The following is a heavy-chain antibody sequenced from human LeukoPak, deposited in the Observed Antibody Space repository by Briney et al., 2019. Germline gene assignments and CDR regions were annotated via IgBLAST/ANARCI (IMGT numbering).Heavy chain of an antibody. CDR2: ISSSGSTI. Sequence: PGGSLRLSCAASGFTFSDYYMSWIRQAPGKGLEWVSYISSSGSTIYYADSVKGRFTISRDNAKNSLYLQMNSLRAEDTAVYFCTTDRGITTKLLFDSWGQGTPVTVSS. CDR1: GFTFSDYY. V-gene: IGHV3-11*01. D-gene: IGHD1-20*01. J-gene: IGHJ4*02. CDR3: TTDRGITTKLLFDS.